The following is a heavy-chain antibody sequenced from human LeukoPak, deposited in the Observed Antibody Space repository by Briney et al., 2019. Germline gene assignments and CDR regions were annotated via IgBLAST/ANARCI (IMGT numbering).Heavy chain of an antibody. CDR1: GDSIRSSGNY. CDR2: IYYSGTT. Sequence: PSETLSLTCTVSGDSIRSSGNYWGWIRQSPWKGLQWIGSIYYSGTTYYNPSLKSRVTIYVDASKNQFSLKLTSVTAADTAVYYCANCSTTNCYAGAWGQGTLVTVSS. J-gene: IGHJ5*02. CDR3: ANCSTTNCYAGA. D-gene: IGHD2-2*01. V-gene: IGHV4-39*01.